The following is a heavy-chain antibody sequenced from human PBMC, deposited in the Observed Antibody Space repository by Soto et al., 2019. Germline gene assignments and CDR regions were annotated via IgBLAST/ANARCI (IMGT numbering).Heavy chain of an antibody. CDR3: AREGKGQLKTKGIWFDP. Sequence: ASVKVSCKASGYTFTSYGISWVRQAPGQGLEWMGWISAYNGNTNYAQKLQGRVTMTTDTSTSTAYMELRSLRSDDTAVYYCAREGKGQLKTKGIWFDPWGQGTLVTVSS. CDR2: ISAYNGNT. CDR1: GYTFTSYG. J-gene: IGHJ5*02. D-gene: IGHD6-6*01. V-gene: IGHV1-18*01.